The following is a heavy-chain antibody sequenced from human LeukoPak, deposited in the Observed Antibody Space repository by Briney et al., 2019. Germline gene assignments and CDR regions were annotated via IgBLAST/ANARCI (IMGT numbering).Heavy chain of an antibody. CDR1: GGSISSYY. V-gene: IGHV4-59*01. CDR3: AKQTPEYYGAQAQYYFDY. Sequence: PSETLSLTCTVSGGSISSYYWSWIRQPPGKGLEWIGYIYYSGSTNYNPSLKSRVTISVDTSKNQFSLKLSSVTAADTAVYYCAKQTPEYYGAQAQYYFDYWGQGTLVTVSS. D-gene: IGHD4-17*01. CDR2: IYYSGST. J-gene: IGHJ4*02.